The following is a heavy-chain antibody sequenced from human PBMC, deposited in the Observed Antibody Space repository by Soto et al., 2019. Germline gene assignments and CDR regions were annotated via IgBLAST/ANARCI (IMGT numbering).Heavy chain of an antibody. J-gene: IGHJ6*02. D-gene: IGHD2-2*01. CDR2: IVVGSGNT. Sequence: SVKVSCKASGFTFTSSAVQWVRQARGQRLEWIGWIVVGSGNTNYAQKFQERATITRDMSTSTAYMELSSLRSEDTAVYYCAADPYCSSTSCYGTPMDVWGQGTTVTVSS. V-gene: IGHV1-58*01. CDR1: GFTFTSSA. CDR3: AADPYCSSTSCYGTPMDV.